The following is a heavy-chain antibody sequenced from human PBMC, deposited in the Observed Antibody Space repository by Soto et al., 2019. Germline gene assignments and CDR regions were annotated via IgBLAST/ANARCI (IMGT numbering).Heavy chain of an antibody. CDR1: GGSFIGYY. V-gene: IGHV4-34*01. D-gene: IGHD2-2*01. Sequence: SETLSLTCAVYGGSFIGYYWSWIRQPPGKGLEWIGEINHSGSTNYNPSLKSRVTISVDTSKNQFSLKLSSVTAADTAVYYCARGVPSTSVLYFDYWGQGTLVTVSS. CDR3: ARGVPSTSVLYFDY. CDR2: INHSGST. J-gene: IGHJ4*02.